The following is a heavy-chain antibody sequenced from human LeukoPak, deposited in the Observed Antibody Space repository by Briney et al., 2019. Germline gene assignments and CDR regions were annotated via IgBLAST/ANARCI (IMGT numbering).Heavy chain of an antibody. J-gene: IGHJ5*02. CDR1: GGSISSYY. V-gene: IGHV4-59*01. CDR2: IYYSGST. Sequence: SETLSLTCTVSGGSISSYYWSWIRQPPGKGLEWIGYIYYSGSTNYSPSLKSRVTISVDTSKNQFSLKLSSVTAADTAVYYCARGLTVITIFGVEGGRFDPWGQGTLVTVSS. CDR3: ARGLTVITIFGVEGGRFDP. D-gene: IGHD3-3*01.